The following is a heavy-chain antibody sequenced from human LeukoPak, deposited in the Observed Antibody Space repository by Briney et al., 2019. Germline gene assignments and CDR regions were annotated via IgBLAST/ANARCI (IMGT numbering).Heavy chain of an antibody. D-gene: IGHD3/OR15-3a*01. CDR1: GGSISSGGYS. J-gene: IGHJ3*02. CDR3: VRVVEGLDAFDI. CDR2: IYHSGST. Sequence: PSQTLSLTCAVSGGSISSGGYSWSWIRQPPGKGLEWIGYIYHSGSTYYNPSLKSRVTISVDRSKNQFSLKLSSVTAADTAVYYCVRVVEGLDAFDIWGQGTMVTVSS. V-gene: IGHV4-30-2*01.